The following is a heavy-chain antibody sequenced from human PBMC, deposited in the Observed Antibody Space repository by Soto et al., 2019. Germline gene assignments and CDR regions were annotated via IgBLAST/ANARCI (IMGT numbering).Heavy chain of an antibody. D-gene: IGHD6-13*01. V-gene: IGHV3-11*06. CDR2: TSSRKTYT. CDR3: ARSVAGAGTGSYFDF. J-gene: IGHJ4*02. CDR1: GFTFSDYY. Sequence: PGGSLRLSCAASGFTFSDYYMTWIRQAPGQGLEWLSHTSSRKTYTKYADSVEGRFTISRDNAENSLFLQMNSLTAEDTAVYYCARSVAGAGTGSYFDFWGQGTPVTVSS.